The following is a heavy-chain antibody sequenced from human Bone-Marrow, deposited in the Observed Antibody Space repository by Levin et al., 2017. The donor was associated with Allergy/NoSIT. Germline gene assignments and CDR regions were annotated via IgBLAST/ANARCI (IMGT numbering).Heavy chain of an antibody. J-gene: IGHJ5*01. CDR2: IYKTGST. V-gene: IGHV4-31*03. CDR3: ATGGAVATPWFDS. Sequence: SQTLSLTCNVSGGSISGHSYYYNWIRQHPGKGLEWIGHIYKTGSTSYNPSLKSRVTISVDTSKNQFALTLDSVTAADTAVYYCATGGAVATPWFDSWGQGTLVFVSS. D-gene: IGHD5-24*01. CDR1: GGSISGHSYY.